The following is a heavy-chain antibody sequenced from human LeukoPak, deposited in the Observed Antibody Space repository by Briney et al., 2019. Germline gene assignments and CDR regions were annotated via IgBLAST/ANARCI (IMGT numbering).Heavy chain of an antibody. CDR2: IYYSGTT. J-gene: IGHJ4*02. D-gene: IGHD3-10*01. V-gene: IGHV4-39*01. CDR1: GGSISSNSYY. Sequence: DPSETLSLTCTVSGGSISSNSYYWDWIRQPPGKGLEWLGGIYYSGTTYYNPSLKSRVTTSVDTSKNQFSLKLTSVTAADTAVYYCARHGARYHSGSGSYYTTAFDSWGQGTLVTVSS. CDR3: ARHGARYHSGSGSYYTTAFDS.